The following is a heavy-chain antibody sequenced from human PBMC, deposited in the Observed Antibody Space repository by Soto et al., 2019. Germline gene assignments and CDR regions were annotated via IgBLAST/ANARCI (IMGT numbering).Heavy chain of an antibody. J-gene: IGHJ3*02. CDR3: ARDHRGGTEAFDI. V-gene: IGHV1-18*01. CDR1: SYTFTSFG. Sequence: QVQLVQSGAQVKKPGASVKVSCKASSYTFTSFGISWVRQAPGQWLEWMGWISAYTGNTNYAENLQGRVTMTTDTSTSTASVELRSLRSDDTAVYYCARDHRGGTEAFDIWGPGTMVTVSS. D-gene: IGHD1-1*01. CDR2: ISAYTGNT.